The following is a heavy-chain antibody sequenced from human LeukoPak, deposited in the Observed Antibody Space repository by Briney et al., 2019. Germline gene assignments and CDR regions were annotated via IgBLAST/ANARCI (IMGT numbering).Heavy chain of an antibody. CDR3: ARELLWFGTYYYGMDV. D-gene: IGHD3-10*01. V-gene: IGHV4-4*07. CDR2: IYTSGST. CDR1: GGSISSYY. Sequence: PSETLSLTCTVSGGSISSYYWSWIRQPAGKGLEWIGRIYTSGSTNYNPSLKSRVTMSVDTSKNQFSLKLSSVTAADTAVCYCARELLWFGTYYYGMDVWGQGTTVTVSS. J-gene: IGHJ6*02.